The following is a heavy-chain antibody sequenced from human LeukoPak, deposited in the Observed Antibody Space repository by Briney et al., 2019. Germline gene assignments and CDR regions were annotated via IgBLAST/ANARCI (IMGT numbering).Heavy chain of an antibody. Sequence: VASVKVSCTASGYVFTTYFIHWVRQAPGQGLEWMGRINPGDGGTHFARKFQDGVTMTRDTSTSTVDMELSGVRSEDSALYHCVREKDGGDFDHWGPGTLVTVSS. D-gene: IGHD3-16*01. CDR2: INPGDGGT. J-gene: IGHJ4*02. CDR3: VREKDGGDFDH. V-gene: IGHV1-46*01. CDR1: GYVFTTYF.